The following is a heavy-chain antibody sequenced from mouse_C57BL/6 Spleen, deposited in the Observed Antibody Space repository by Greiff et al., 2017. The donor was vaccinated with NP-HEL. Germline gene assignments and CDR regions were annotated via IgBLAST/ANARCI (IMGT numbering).Heavy chain of an antibody. V-gene: IGHV14-4*01. D-gene: IGHD1-1*01. CDR1: GFNIKDDY. CDR3: TRGYGSSRYWYFDV. J-gene: IGHJ1*03. CDR2: IDPENGDT. Sequence: VQLQQSGAELVRPGASVKLSCTASGFNIKDDYMHWVKQRPEQGLEWIGWIDPENGDTEYASKFQGKATITADTSSNTAYLQLSSLTSEDTAVYYCTRGYGSSRYWYFDVWGTGTTVTVSS.